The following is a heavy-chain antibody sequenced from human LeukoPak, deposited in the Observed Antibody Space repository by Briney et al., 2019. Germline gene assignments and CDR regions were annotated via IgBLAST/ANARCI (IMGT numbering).Heavy chain of an antibody. V-gene: IGHV3-11*01. J-gene: IGHJ4*02. CDR1: GLTFSDYY. CDR2: ISSSGTTI. D-gene: IGHD3-22*01. Sequence: EGSLRLSCAASGLTFSDYYMSWIRQAPGKGLEWVSYISSSGTTIYYADSVKGRFTISRDNAKNSLYLQMNSLRAEDTAVYFCARWDSSGCLDYWGQGTLVTVSS. CDR3: ARWDSSGCLDY.